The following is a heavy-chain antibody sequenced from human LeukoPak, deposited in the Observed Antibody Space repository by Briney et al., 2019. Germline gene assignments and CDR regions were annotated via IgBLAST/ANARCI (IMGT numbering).Heavy chain of an antibody. D-gene: IGHD1-7*01. CDR3: ARDMKLELPASSAYFYGMDV. J-gene: IGHJ6*02. CDR2: IKQDGSEK. Sequence: GGSLRLSCAASGYTFSNYWMSWVRQAPGKGLEWEANIKQDGSEKYYVDSVRGRFTISRDNAKNSLCLQMNSLRAEDTAVYYCARDMKLELPASSAYFYGMDVWGRGTTVTVSS. V-gene: IGHV3-7*01. CDR1: GYTFSNYW.